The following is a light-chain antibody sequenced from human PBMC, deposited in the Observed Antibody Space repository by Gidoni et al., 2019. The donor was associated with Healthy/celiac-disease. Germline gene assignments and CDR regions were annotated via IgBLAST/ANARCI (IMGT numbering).Light chain of an antibody. Sequence: SYDLPQPPSVSVSPGQTASITCSGDKLGDKYACWYQQKPGQSPVLVIYQDSKRLSGIPERFSGSNSGNTATLTISGTQAMDEADYYGQAWDSSTVVFGGGTKLTVL. CDR1: KLGDKY. J-gene: IGLJ2*01. CDR2: QDS. CDR3: QAWDSSTVV. V-gene: IGLV3-1*01.